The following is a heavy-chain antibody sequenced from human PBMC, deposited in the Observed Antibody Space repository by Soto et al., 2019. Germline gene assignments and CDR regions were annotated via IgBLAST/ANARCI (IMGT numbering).Heavy chain of an antibody. Sequence: ASVKVSCKASGGTFDNYAVSWVRQAPGQGLEWMGGIIPMFETVNYAQRFQGRLTIAADESTSTAYMELTSRTSADTAIYFCGRGLRTGNHGMEVWGQGTTVTVSS. CDR1: GGTFDNYA. D-gene: IGHD2-15*01. V-gene: IGHV1-69*13. CDR2: IIPMFETV. CDR3: GRGLRTGNHGMEV. J-gene: IGHJ6*02.